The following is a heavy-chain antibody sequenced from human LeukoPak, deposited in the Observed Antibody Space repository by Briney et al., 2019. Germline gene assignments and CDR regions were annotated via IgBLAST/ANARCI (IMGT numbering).Heavy chain of an antibody. CDR3: ARGGTAMVDH. J-gene: IGHJ5*02. CDR1: GFTFSSYS. Sequence: GGSLRLSCAASGFTFSSYSMNWVRQAPGQGLEWVSSISSSSSYIYYADSVKGRFTISRDNAKNSLYLQMNSLRAEDTAVYYCARGGTAMVDHWGRGTLVTVSS. CDR2: ISSSSSYI. V-gene: IGHV3-21*01. D-gene: IGHD5-18*01.